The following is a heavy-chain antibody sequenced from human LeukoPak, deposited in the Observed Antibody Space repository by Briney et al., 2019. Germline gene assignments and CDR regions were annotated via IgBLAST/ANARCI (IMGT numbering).Heavy chain of an antibody. Sequence: GGSLRLSCTASGFTFGYFAMSWVRQAPGKGLDWVGFIRSKTYGGTTEYAASVKGGFTISRDDSKSVAYLHMNNLKTEDTAVYYCTRARATYYYDSSGYMGGQGTLVTVSS. CDR1: GFTFGYFA. CDR3: TRARATYYYDSSGYM. V-gene: IGHV3-49*04. J-gene: IGHJ4*02. CDR2: IRSKTYGGTT. D-gene: IGHD3-22*01.